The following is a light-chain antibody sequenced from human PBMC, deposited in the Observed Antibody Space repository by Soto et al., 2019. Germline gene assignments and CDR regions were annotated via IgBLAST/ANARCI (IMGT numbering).Light chain of an antibody. Sequence: ETVMTQSPATLSVSPGERATLSCRASQSDKSDLAWYQQKPGQAPRLLIYGASTRATGIPARFSGSGSGTQFTLTISSLQSEDFAVYYCHQYDNWPETFGQGTKVEIK. J-gene: IGKJ1*01. CDR3: HQYDNWPET. CDR1: QSDKSD. V-gene: IGKV3-15*01. CDR2: GAS.